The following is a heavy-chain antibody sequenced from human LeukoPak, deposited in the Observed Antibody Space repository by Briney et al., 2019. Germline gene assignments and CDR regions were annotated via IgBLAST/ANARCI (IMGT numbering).Heavy chain of an antibody. Sequence: QPGGSLRLSCAASGFPFSSHAMSWVRQPPGKGLEWVAAISNGKTYYADSVRGRFAISRDDSTNTVYLHMNSLRDEDTALYHCVREAGYCAPVCVKTNWFDPWGQGTLVNVSS. J-gene: IGHJ5*02. D-gene: IGHD2-15*01. CDR3: VREAGYCAPVCVKTNWFDP. V-gene: IGHV3-23*01. CDR1: GFPFSSHA. CDR2: ISNGKT.